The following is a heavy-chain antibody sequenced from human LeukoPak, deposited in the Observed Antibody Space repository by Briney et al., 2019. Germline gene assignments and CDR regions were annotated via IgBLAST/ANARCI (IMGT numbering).Heavy chain of an antibody. CDR1: GYTFTSYG. CDR2: ISAYNGNT. D-gene: IGHD3-9*01. Sequence: ASAKVSCKASGYTFTSYGISWVRQAPGQGLEWMGWISAYNGNTNYAQKLQGRVTMTTDTSTSTAYMELRSLRSDDTAVYYCARDRYYDILTGDYYYGMDVWGQGTTVTVSS. V-gene: IGHV1-18*01. CDR3: ARDRYYDILTGDYYYGMDV. J-gene: IGHJ6*02.